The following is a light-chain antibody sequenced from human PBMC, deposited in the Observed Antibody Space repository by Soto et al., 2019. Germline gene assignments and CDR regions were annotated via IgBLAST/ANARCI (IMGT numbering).Light chain of an antibody. Sequence: EIVMTQSPATLSVSPGERVTLSCRASQSVFSSLAWYQQKPGQAPRLLIYGAATRATGIPARFSGSGSGTDFTLTISSLQSEDFAVYYCQQYAESPLTFGGGTKVEIK. J-gene: IGKJ4*01. V-gene: IGKV3-15*01. CDR2: GAA. CDR1: QSVFSS. CDR3: QQYAESPLT.